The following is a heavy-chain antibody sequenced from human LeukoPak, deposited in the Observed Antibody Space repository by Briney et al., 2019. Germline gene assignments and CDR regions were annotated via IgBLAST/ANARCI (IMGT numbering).Heavy chain of an antibody. CDR1: GYTFTGYY. J-gene: IGHJ4*02. CDR2: IDPNSGGT. CDR3: ARGDRLYCSSTSCYTGFDY. Sequence: ASVKVSCKASGYTFTGYYMHWVRQAPGQGLEWMGWIDPNSGGTNYAQKFQGRVTMTRDTSISTAHMELSRLRSDDTAVYYCARGDRLYCSSTSCYTGFDYWGQGTLVTVSS. D-gene: IGHD2-2*02. V-gene: IGHV1-2*02.